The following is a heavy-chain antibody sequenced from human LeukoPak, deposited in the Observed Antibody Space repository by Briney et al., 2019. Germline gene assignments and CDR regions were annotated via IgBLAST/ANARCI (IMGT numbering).Heavy chain of an antibody. D-gene: IGHD1-26*01. CDR1: GVSIKNGGFY. J-gene: IGHJ4*02. Sequence: SQTLSLTCSVSGVSIKNGGFYWSWIRQHSGKGPEWIGYMYYSGSTLYNPSLKSRVTISVDRSKNQFSLKLTSVTAADTAVYYCATYAGSGLFDYWGQGTLVTVSS. CDR3: ATYAGSGLFDY. CDR2: MYYSGST. V-gene: IGHV4-31*03.